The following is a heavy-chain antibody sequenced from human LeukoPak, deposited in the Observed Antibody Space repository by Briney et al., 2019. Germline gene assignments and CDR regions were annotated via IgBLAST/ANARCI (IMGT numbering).Heavy chain of an antibody. J-gene: IGHJ4*02. CDR1: GFTFSSYS. V-gene: IGHV3-21*01. Sequence: PGGSLRLSCAASGFTFSSYSMNWVRQAPGKGLEWVSSISSSSSYIYYADSVKGRFTISRDNSKNTLYLEMDSLRAEDTAVFYCARDRKPIPYQFPDYWGQGTLVTVSS. CDR2: ISSSSSYI. D-gene: IGHD2-2*01. CDR3: ARDRKPIPYQFPDY.